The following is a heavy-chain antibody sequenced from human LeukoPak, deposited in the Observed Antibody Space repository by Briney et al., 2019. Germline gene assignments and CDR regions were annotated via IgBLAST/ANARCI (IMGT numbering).Heavy chain of an antibody. V-gene: IGHV4-38-2*02. D-gene: IGHD2-2*01. Sequence: SETLSLTCTVSIYSISSGYYWGWIRPPPGKGLEWIGYIYHSGSTYYNPSLKSRVTISVDRSKNQFSLKLSSVTAADTAVYYCARRYRYCSSTSCRDYYYYMDVWGKGTTVTVSS. CDR2: IYHSGST. J-gene: IGHJ6*03. CDR3: ARRYRYCSSTSCRDYYYYMDV. CDR1: IYSISSGYY.